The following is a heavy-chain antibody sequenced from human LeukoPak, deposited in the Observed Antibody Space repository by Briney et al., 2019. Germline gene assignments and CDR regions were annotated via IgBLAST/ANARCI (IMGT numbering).Heavy chain of an antibody. CDR1: GGSISSHY. CDR3: ARANRIYCTITNCYIFDY. CDR2: IDYSGST. D-gene: IGHD2-2*01. J-gene: IGHJ4*02. V-gene: IGHV4-59*11. Sequence: SETLSLTCTVSGGSISSHYWSWIRQPPGKGLEWIGHIDYSGSTNYNPSLKSRVTISLDTSKTQFSLRLSSVTAADTALYYCARANRIYCTITNCYIFDYWGQGTLVTVSS.